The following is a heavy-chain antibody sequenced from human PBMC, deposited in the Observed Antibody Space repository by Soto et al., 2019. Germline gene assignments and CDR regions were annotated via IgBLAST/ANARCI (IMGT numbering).Heavy chain of an antibody. CDR3: ARDPGYSYGYN. Sequence: QVQLVQSGAEVKKPGASVKVSCKASGYTFTSYAMQWVRQAPGQRLEWMGWINAGNGNTKYSQKFQGRVTITRDTSASTAYMELSNLRSEDTAVYYCARDPGYSYGYNWGQGTLVAVSS. D-gene: IGHD5-18*01. J-gene: IGHJ4*02. V-gene: IGHV1-3*01. CDR1: GYTFTSYA. CDR2: INAGNGNT.